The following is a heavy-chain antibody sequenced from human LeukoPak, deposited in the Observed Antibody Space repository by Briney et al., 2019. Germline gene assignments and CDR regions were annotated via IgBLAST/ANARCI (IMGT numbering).Heavy chain of an antibody. J-gene: IGHJ4*02. CDR2: TNSDGSST. Sequence: PGGSLRLSCSGSGFTFSSYWMHWVRQAPGKGLVWVSRTNSDGSSTTYADSVKGRFTISRDNAKNTMYLQMNSLRVEDTAVYYCVQSSPTIDYWGQGTLVTVSS. CDR1: GFTFSSYW. CDR3: VQSSPTIDY. D-gene: IGHD5-12*01. V-gene: IGHV3-74*01.